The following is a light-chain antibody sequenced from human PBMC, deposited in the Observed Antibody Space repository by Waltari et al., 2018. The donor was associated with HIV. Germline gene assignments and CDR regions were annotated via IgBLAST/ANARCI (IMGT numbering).Light chain of an antibody. V-gene: IGKV4-1*01. Sequence: DIVMTQSPDSLAVSLGARATFNCKSSQSVLYSSNNKNYLAWYQQKPGQPPKLLIYWASTRESGVPDRFSGSGSGTDFTLTISSLQAEDVAVYYCQQYYSTPTFGQGTKVEIK. J-gene: IGKJ1*01. CDR3: QQYYSTPT. CDR2: WAS. CDR1: QSVLYSSNNKNY.